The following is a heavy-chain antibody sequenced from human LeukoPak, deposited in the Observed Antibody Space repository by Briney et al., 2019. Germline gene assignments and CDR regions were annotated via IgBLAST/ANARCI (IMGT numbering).Heavy chain of an antibody. Sequence: GASVKVSCKASGYTFTSYDINWVRQATGQGLECKGWMNPNSGNTGYAQKFQGRVTMTRNTSISTAYMELSSLRSEDTAVYYCARVLWFGELSSYYWGQGTLVTVSS. CDR1: GYTFTSYD. J-gene: IGHJ4*02. D-gene: IGHD3-10*01. CDR3: ARVLWFGELSSYY. V-gene: IGHV1-8*01. CDR2: MNPNSGNT.